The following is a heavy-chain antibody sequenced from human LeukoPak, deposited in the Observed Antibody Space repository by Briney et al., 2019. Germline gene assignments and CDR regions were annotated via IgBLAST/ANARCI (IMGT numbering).Heavy chain of an antibody. D-gene: IGHD6-25*01. CDR2: ISGSGAGT. V-gene: IGHV3-23*01. CDR3: AKAESGY. J-gene: IGHJ4*02. CDR1: GFTFSSYY. Sequence: GGSLRLSCAASGFTFSSYYMAWVRQAPGKGLEWVSSISGSGAGTYYADSVKGRFTISRDNSKNTLYLQMNSLRAEDTAVYYCAKAESGYWGQGTLVTVSS.